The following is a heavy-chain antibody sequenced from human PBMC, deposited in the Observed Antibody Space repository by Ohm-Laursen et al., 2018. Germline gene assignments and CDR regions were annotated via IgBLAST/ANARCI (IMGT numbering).Heavy chain of an antibody. J-gene: IGHJ3*02. CDR2: MNPNSGNT. D-gene: IGHD3-16*01. V-gene: IGHV1-18*01. CDR3: ARDRLWGEDDAFDI. CDR1: GYTFTSYG. Sequence: ASVKVSCKASGYTFTSYGINWMRQTTGQGLEWMGWMNPNSGNTGYAQKFQGRVTMTTDTSTSTAYMELRSLRSDDTAVYYCARDRLWGEDDAFDIWGQGTMVTVSS.